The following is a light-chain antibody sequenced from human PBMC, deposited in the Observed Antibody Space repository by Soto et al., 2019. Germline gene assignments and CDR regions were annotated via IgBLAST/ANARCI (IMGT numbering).Light chain of an antibody. CDR1: QTIRSH. Sequence: DIQITQIPCYLSASVGDRVTITCRASQTIRSHLNWYQQKPGEAHKIVIYAASSLQSGVPSRFSGSGSGTEFTLTISSLQPEDWPTYYCQQRYSIQITFGGGAKADI. CDR2: AAS. V-gene: IGKV1-39*01. J-gene: IGKJ4*01. CDR3: QQRYSIQIT.